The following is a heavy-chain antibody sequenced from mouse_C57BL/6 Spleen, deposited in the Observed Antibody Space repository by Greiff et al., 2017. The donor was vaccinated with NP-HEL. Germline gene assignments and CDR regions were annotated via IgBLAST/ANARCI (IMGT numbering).Heavy chain of an antibody. CDR1: GFSLSTSGMG. Sequence: QVTLKESGPGILQSSQTLSLTCSFSGFSLSTSGMGVSWIRQPSGKGLEWLAHIYWDDDKPYNPSLKSRLTISKDTSRNQVFLKITSVDTADTATYYCARFLYDYDDYAMDYWGQGTSVTVSS. J-gene: IGHJ4*01. CDR2: IYWDDDK. V-gene: IGHV8-12*01. CDR3: ARFLYDYDDYAMDY. D-gene: IGHD2-4*01.